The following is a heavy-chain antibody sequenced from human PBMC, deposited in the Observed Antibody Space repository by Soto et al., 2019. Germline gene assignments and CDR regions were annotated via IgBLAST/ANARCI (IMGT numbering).Heavy chain of an antibody. Sequence: ESGGGLVKPGGSLRLSCAASGFTFRSFTMNWVRQAPGKGLEWVSTISSNSAYIYYTDALRGRFTISRDNAKNSLHLQMNSVRAEDTAVYYCTRDASRDSSARGWFDPWGPGTLVTVSS. CDR1: GFTFRSFT. CDR2: ISSNSAYI. CDR3: TRDASRDSSARGWFDP. J-gene: IGHJ5*02. D-gene: IGHD6-13*01. V-gene: IGHV3-21*01.